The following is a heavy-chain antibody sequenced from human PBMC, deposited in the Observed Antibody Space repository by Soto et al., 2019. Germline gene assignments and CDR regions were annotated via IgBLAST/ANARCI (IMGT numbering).Heavy chain of an antibody. CDR2: IYWDDDE. D-gene: IGHD1-26*01. Sequence: QITLKESGPTLVKSTQTLTLTCTFSGFSLTTDGEGVGWVRQSPGEALEWLALIYWDDDERYSPSLKTRLTITTDISRTQVVLVMTSMEPVDTGTYFCAHSRNLITEDAQVGDFDYWGQGTLV. J-gene: IGHJ4*02. CDR1: GFSLTTDGEG. CDR3: AHSRNLITEDAQVGDFDY. V-gene: IGHV2-5*02.